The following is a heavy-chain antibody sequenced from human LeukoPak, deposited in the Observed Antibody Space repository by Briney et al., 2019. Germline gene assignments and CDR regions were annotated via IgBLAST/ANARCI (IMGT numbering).Heavy chain of an antibody. CDR3: TRGYLKGGFGQ. CDR2: TYYTSKWNN. CDR1: GDSVSSSSTA. J-gene: IGHJ4*02. V-gene: IGHV6-1*01. D-gene: IGHD2-15*01. Sequence: QSQTLSLTCAISGDSVSSSSTAWNWVTQSPSRGLEWLGRTYYTSKWNNDYAVFVKSRITITPDISKNQFSLQLNSVTPEDTAIYYCTRGYLKGGFGQWGQGTLVTVSS.